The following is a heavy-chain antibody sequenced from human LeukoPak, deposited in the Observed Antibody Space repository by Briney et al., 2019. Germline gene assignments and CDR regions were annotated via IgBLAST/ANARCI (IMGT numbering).Heavy chain of an antibody. J-gene: IGHJ4*02. CDR1: GFTFSSYA. CDR2: ISGSGGST. V-gene: IGHV3-23*01. Sequence: GGSLRLSCAASGFTFSSYAMSWVRQAPGKGLEWVSAISGSGGSTYYADSVKGRFTITRDNSKDSLYLQMNSLRAEDTAVYYCARERRMVTHDYWGQGTLVTVSS. D-gene: IGHD2-8*01. CDR3: ARERRMVTHDY.